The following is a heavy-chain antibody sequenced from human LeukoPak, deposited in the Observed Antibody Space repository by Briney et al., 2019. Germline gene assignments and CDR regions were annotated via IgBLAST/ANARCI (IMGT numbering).Heavy chain of an antibody. Sequence: PGRSLRLSCAAPGFTFSSYGMHWVRQAPGKGLEWVAVISYDGSNKYYADSVKGRFTISRDNSKNTLYLQMNSLRAEDTAVYYCAKSDRVDIVATIIPQVDYWGQGTLVTVSS. CDR1: GFTFSSYG. V-gene: IGHV3-30*18. CDR2: ISYDGSNK. D-gene: IGHD5-12*01. J-gene: IGHJ4*02. CDR3: AKSDRVDIVATIIPQVDY.